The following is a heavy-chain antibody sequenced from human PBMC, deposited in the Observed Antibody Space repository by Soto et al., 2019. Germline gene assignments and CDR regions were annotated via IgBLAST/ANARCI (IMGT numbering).Heavy chain of an antibody. CDR2: IIPIFGTA. D-gene: IGHD3-16*01. Sequence: ASVKVSCKASGGTFSSYAISWVRQAPGQGLEWMGGIIPIFGTANYAQKFQGRVTITADESTSTAYMELSSLRSEDTAVYYCARGGGKSFTHWLDPWGQGTLVTVYS. J-gene: IGHJ5*02. CDR3: ARGGGKSFTHWLDP. V-gene: IGHV1-69*13. CDR1: GGTFSSYA.